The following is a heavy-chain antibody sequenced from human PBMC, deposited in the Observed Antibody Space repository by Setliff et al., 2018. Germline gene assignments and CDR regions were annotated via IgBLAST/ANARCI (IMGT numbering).Heavy chain of an antibody. J-gene: IGHJ3*02. Sequence: ASVKVSCKASGYTFTSYDINWVRQVTGQGLEWMGRINPDSGDTDYAQKFQGRVTMTSDTSISTAYMELGRLRSDDTAVNFCARDGGGDSDAFDIWGQGTMVTVSS. CDR2: INPDSGDT. D-gene: IGHD3-16*01. V-gene: IGHV1-2*06. CDR3: ARDGGGDSDAFDI. CDR1: GYTFTSYD.